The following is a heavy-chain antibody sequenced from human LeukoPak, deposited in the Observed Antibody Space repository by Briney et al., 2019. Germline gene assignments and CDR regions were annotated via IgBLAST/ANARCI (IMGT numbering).Heavy chain of an antibody. CDR2: ISYDGRKN. D-gene: IGHD3-10*01. CDR1: GFIFSNHG. J-gene: IGHJ4*02. V-gene: IGHV3-30*18. Sequence: GGSLRLSCAVSGFIFSNHGMHWVRQAPGKGLEWLSVISYDGRKNYYADSVKGRFTISRDNSKDTLYLQMNSLRAEDTAVYYCAKDRRVRGVTAFDYWGQGTLVTVSS. CDR3: AKDRRVRGVTAFDY.